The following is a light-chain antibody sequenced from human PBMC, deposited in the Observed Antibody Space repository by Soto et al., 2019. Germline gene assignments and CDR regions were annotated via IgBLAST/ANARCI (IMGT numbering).Light chain of an antibody. CDR2: RTS. Sequence: IVSTQSPATLSVSPGERATLSCRASQSISSNLAWYQQKPGQAPRLLMFRTSSRATGFPARFSGSGSGTEFNLTISSLQSEDFGVYYCQQYNNWPRATFGGGTKVDI. CDR3: QQYNNWPRAT. CDR1: QSISSN. V-gene: IGKV3-15*01. J-gene: IGKJ4*01.